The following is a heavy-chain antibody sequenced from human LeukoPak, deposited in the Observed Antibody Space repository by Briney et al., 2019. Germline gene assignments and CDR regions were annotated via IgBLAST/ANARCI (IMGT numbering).Heavy chain of an antibody. Sequence: ASVKVSCTASGYTFTSYAMHWVRQAPGQRLEWMGWINAGNGNTKYSQKFQGRVTITRDTSASTAYMELSSLRSEDTAVYYCARARGGSYGYSYYFDYWGQGTLVTVSS. CDR1: GYTFTSYA. CDR3: ARARGGSYGYSYYFDY. V-gene: IGHV1-3*01. CDR2: INAGNGNT. D-gene: IGHD5-18*01. J-gene: IGHJ4*02.